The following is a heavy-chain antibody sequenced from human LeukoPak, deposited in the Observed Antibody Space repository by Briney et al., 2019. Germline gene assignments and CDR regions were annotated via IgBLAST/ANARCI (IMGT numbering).Heavy chain of an antibody. D-gene: IGHD5-18*01. CDR1: AFTFSRDD. V-gene: IGHV3-23*01. CDR3: AREDSPMVLSLDY. CDR2: ISGNGAGT. J-gene: IGHJ4*02. Sequence: GGSLRLSCAASAFTFSRDDMAWVRQPPGKRPEWISSISGNGAGTHYIDSVRGRFIISRGNSKNTVYLQMNSPRAEDTAIYYCAREDSPMVLSLDYWGQGTLVTVSS.